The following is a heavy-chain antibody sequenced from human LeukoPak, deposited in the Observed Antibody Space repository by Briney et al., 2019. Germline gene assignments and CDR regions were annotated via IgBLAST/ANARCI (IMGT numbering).Heavy chain of an antibody. J-gene: IGHJ5*02. CDR3: ARDRRDYDILTGYLYYNWFDP. CDR1: GGSISSYY. V-gene: IGHV4-4*07. Sequence: SETLSLTCTVSGGSISSYYWSWIRQPAGKGLEWIGRIYTSGSTNYNPSLKSRVTMSVDTSKNQFSLKLSSVTAADTAVYYCARDRRDYDILTGYLYYNWFDPWGPGTLVTVSS. CDR2: IYTSGST. D-gene: IGHD3-9*01.